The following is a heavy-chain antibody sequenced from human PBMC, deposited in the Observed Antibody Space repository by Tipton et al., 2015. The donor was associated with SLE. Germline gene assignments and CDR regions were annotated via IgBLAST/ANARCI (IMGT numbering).Heavy chain of an antibody. Sequence: QVQLVQSGAEVKKPGASVKVSCKPSGYTFTFYYIHWVRQAPGQGLEWMGTINPSDGSTTHAQKFQGRLSMTRDTSTATVYMELRSLISDDTAVYYCAVMAAVGPFDYWGQGTLVTVSS. J-gene: IGHJ4*02. D-gene: IGHD6-13*01. V-gene: IGHV1-46*01. CDR3: AVMAAVGPFDY. CDR1: GYTFTFYY. CDR2: INPSDGST.